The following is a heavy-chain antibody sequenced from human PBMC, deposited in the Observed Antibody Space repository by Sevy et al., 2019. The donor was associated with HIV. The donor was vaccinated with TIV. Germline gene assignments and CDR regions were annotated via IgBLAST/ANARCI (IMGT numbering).Heavy chain of an antibody. V-gene: IGHV3-33*01. J-gene: IGHJ6*02. Sequence: GGSLRLSCAASGFTFSTYDMHWVRQAPGKGLEWVAVIWYDGNNKFYGDSVKGRFTISRDNSENTLFLQMSSLRAEDTAVYYCARALGYCFSASCRTTYGLDVWGQGTTVTVSS. D-gene: IGHD2-15*01. CDR2: IWYDGNNK. CDR3: ARALGYCFSASCRTTYGLDV. CDR1: GFTFSTYD.